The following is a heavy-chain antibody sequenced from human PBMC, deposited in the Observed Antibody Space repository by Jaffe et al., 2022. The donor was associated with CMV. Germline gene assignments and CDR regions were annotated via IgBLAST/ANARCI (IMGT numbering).Heavy chain of an antibody. Sequence: EVQLVQSGAEVKKPGESLKISCKGSGYSFTSYWIGWVRQMPGKGLEWMGIIYPGDSDTRYSPSFQGQVTISADKSISTAYLQWSSLKASDTAMYYCARQGPGDYDILTGYYNVMRYFDYWGQGTLVTVSS. D-gene: IGHD3-9*01. V-gene: IGHV5-51*01. CDR1: GYSFTSYW. CDR3: ARQGPGDYDILTGYYNVMRYFDY. CDR2: IYPGDSDT. J-gene: IGHJ4*02.